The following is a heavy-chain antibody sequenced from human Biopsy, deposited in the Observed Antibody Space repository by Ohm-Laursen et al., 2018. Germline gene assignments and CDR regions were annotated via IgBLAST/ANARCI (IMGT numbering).Heavy chain of an antibody. CDR3: ARATNSTGWPYYYFYGMDV. CDR2: IYYNGST. CDR1: GGSISSDY. D-gene: IGHD2/OR15-2a*01. J-gene: IGHJ6*02. V-gene: IGHV4-59*07. Sequence: SDTLSLTLTVSGGSISSDYWSWIRQTPGKGLEWIGYIYYNGSTNYNPSLKSRVTISVDTSKNQFSLRLNSVTAADTAVYYCARATNSTGWPYYYFYGMDVWGQGTTVTVSS.